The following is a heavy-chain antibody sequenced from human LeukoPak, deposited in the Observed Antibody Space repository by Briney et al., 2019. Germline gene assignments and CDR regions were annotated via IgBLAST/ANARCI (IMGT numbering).Heavy chain of an antibody. Sequence: SETLSLTCTVSGGSISSYYWSWIRQPPGKGLEWIGYIYYSGSTNYNPSLRSRVTISVDTSKNQFSLKLSSVTAADTAVYYCASATRRGIAAAGTFDYWGQRTLVTVSS. J-gene: IGHJ4*02. V-gene: IGHV4-59*01. CDR2: IYYSGST. D-gene: IGHD6-13*01. CDR3: ASATRRGIAAAGTFDY. CDR1: GGSISSYY.